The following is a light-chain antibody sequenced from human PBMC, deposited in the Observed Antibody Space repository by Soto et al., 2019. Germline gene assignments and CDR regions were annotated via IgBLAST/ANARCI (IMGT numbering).Light chain of an antibody. Sequence: QSVLTQPPSVSGAPGQRVTISCTGSSSNIGAGYDVHWYQHRPGTAPKLLIHIDNERPAGVPDRFSGSKSGTSASLAISGLQSEDEADYYCASWEDSQEGWVFGGGTKVTVL. CDR3: ASWEDSQEGWV. CDR1: SSNIGAGYD. V-gene: IGLV1-40*01. CDR2: IDN. J-gene: IGLJ3*02.